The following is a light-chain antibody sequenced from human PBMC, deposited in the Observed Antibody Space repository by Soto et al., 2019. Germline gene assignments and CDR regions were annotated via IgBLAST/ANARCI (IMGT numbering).Light chain of an antibody. CDR1: QSVSSSY. CDR2: GAS. CDR3: QQYHWAPDT. Sequence: EIVLTHPPGTLSLYPGERATLSCRASQSVSSSYLAWYQQRPGQAPRLLIYGASSRATGIPDRFSGSGSGTDFTLTISRLEPEDFAVYYCQQYHWAPDTFGQGTRPEIK. J-gene: IGKJ5*01. V-gene: IGKV3-20*01.